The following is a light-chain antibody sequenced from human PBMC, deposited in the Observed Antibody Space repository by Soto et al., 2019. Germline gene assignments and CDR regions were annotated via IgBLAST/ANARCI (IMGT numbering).Light chain of an antibody. Sequence: EIVLTQSPGTLSLYPGERATLSCRASQSVSSSYLAWYQQKPGQAPRLLIYGASSRATGIPDRFSGSGSGTDFTLTISRLEPEDFAVYYCQQYGSSPASTFGGGTKVDIK. V-gene: IGKV3-20*01. CDR3: QQYGSSPAST. CDR2: GAS. CDR1: QSVSSSY. J-gene: IGKJ4*01.